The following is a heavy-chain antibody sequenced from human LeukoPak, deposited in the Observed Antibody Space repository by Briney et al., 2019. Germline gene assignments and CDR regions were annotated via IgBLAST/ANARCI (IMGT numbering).Heavy chain of an antibody. Sequence: ESLKISCKGSGYSFTSYWIGWVRQMPGKGLEWMGIIYPGDSDTRYSPSFQGQVTISADKSISTAYLQWSSLKASDTAMYYCARLGGGHHEWELLHFDYWGQGTLVTVSS. CDR3: ARLGGGHHEWELLHFDY. CDR1: GYSFTSYW. J-gene: IGHJ4*02. D-gene: IGHD1-26*01. V-gene: IGHV5-51*01. CDR2: IYPGDSDT.